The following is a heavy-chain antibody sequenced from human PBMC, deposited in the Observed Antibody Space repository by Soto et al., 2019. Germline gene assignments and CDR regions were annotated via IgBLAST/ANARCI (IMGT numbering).Heavy chain of an antibody. J-gene: IGHJ5*02. V-gene: IGHV4-59*01. CDR1: GGSISRYY. Sequence: TLSLTCSVSGGSISRYYWSWIRQPPGKGLEWIGYAYYSGDTGYNPSLQSRVTMAVDTSKNQVSLKLTSVTAADTAVYYCARDRSTYGGGGTGEVKENWFDPWGQGALVTVS. CDR3: ARDRSTYGGGGTGEVKENWFDP. D-gene: IGHD2-8*01. CDR2: AYYSGDT.